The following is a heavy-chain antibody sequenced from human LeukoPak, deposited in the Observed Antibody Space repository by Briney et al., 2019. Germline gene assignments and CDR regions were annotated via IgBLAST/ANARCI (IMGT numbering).Heavy chain of an antibody. CDR2: ISAYNGNT. J-gene: IGHJ6*03. CDR3: ARCGYSYDYHYYYYMDV. Sequence: ASVKVSCKASGYTLTSYGISWVRQAPGQGLEWMGWISAYNGNTNYAQKLQGRVTMTTDTSTSTAYMELRSLRSDDTAVYYCARCGYSYDYHYYYYMDVWGKGTTVTVSS. D-gene: IGHD5-18*01. V-gene: IGHV1-18*01. CDR1: GYTLTSYG.